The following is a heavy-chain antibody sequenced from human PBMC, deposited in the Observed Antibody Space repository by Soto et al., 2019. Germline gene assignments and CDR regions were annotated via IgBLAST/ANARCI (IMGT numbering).Heavy chain of an antibody. Sequence: GGSLRLSCAASGFSVNSKYMSWVRQAPGKGLEWVSLIQSGGSTYYAGSVKGRFTISRDFSENTLFLQMNSLRAEDTAVYYCARQILGYCSGGSCRGGYMDVWGKGTTVTVSS. V-gene: IGHV3-66*04. D-gene: IGHD2-15*01. CDR2: IQSGGST. CDR1: GFSVNSKY. J-gene: IGHJ6*03. CDR3: ARQILGYCSGGSCRGGYMDV.